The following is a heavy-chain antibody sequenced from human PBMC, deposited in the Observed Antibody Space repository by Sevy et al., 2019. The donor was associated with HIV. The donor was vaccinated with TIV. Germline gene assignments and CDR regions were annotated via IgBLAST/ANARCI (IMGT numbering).Heavy chain of an antibody. D-gene: IGHD3-22*01. CDR3: ARTSNYYDSSGYYSYFDY. CDR1: GGSISSGGYS. V-gene: IGHV4-30-2*01. J-gene: IGHJ4*02. Sequence: SETLSLTCAVSGGSISSGGYSWSWIRQPPGKGLEWIGYIYHSGGTYYNPSLKSRVTISVDRSKNQFSLKLSSVTAADTAVYYCARTSNYYDSSGYYSYFDYWGQGTLVTVSS. CDR2: IYHSGGT.